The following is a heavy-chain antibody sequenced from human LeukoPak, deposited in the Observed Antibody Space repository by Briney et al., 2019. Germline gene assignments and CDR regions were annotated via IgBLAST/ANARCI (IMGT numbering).Heavy chain of an antibody. J-gene: IGHJ6*03. CDR2: INPNSGGT. CDR3: ASLRGGYNFDYYYMDV. V-gene: IGHV1-2*06. D-gene: IGHD5-24*01. CDR1: GYTFTGYY. Sequence: ASVKVTCKASGYTFTGYYMHWVRQAPGQGLEWMGRINPNSGGTNYAQKFQGSVTMTRDTSISTAYMELSRLRSDDTAVYYCASLRGGYNFDYYYMDVWGKGTTVTVSS.